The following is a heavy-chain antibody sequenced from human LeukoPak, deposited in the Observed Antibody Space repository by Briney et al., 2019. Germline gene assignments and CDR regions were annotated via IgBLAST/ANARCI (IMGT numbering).Heavy chain of an antibody. Sequence: SETLSLTCTVSGGSISSYYWSWIRQPPGKGPEWIGYIYYSGSTNYNPSLKSRVTISVDTSKNQFSLKLSSVTAADTAVYYCARIAVAEGFDPWGKGTLVTVSS. CDR2: IYYSGST. CDR1: GGSISSYY. D-gene: IGHD6-19*01. V-gene: IGHV4-59*01. J-gene: IGHJ5*02. CDR3: ARIAVAEGFDP.